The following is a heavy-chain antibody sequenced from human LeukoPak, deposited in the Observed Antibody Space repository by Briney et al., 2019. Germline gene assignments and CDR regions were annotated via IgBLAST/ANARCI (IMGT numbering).Heavy chain of an antibody. D-gene: IGHD2-15*01. CDR3: ARLRANTYGDVYEY. Sequence: GRSLRLSCAASGFTFDDYAMHWVRQAPGKGLEWVSGISWNSGNIVYADSVKGRFTISRDNAKNSLYLQMNSLRAGDTAVYYCARLRANTYGDVYEYWGQGTLVTVSS. CDR1: GFTFDDYA. J-gene: IGHJ4*02. CDR2: ISWNSGNI. V-gene: IGHV3-9*01.